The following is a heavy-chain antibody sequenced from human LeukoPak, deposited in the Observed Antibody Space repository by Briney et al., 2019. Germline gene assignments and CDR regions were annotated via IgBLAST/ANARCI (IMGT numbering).Heavy chain of an antibody. CDR3: ARGDSVLKIDN. V-gene: IGHV3-7*01. CDR2: INEDGSAT. J-gene: IGHJ4*02. CDR1: GFTFSSYW. D-gene: IGHD5/OR15-5a*01. Sequence: GGSLRLSCAASGFTFSSYWMNWVRQAPGKGLLWVARINEDGSATYYLDSVKGRFIISRDNAKNSLHLQMSSLRTEDTGIYYCARGDSVLKIDNWGQGTLVTVSS.